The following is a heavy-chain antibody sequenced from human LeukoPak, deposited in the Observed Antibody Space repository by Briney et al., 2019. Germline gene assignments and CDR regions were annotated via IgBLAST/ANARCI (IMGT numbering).Heavy chain of an antibody. D-gene: IGHD3-22*01. V-gene: IGHV5-51*01. CDR1: GYSFTSYW. J-gene: IGHJ5*02. Sequence: GESLKISCRGSGYSFTSYWIGWVRQMPGKGLEWMGLIYPGDSDTRYSPSFQGQVTISADKSINTAYLQWSSLKASDTAMYYRARQTNDTTGYKWFDPWGQGTLVTVSS. CDR3: ARQTNDTTGYKWFDP. CDR2: IYPGDSDT.